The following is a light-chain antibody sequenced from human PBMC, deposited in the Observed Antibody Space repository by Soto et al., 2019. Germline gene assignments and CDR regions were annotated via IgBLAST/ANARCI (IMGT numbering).Light chain of an antibody. CDR1: QSVGGD. CDR2: AAV. Sequence: EVVMKQSPVTLSVSPGERATLSCRASQSVGGDLAWYQQTPGQTPRLLIYAAVTRATGVAARFRGAGSGTEFTLTVDSLQSDDVAIYYCQQYNAWPRTFGQGTKLEI. V-gene: IGKV3-15*01. CDR3: QQYNAWPRT. J-gene: IGKJ2*01.